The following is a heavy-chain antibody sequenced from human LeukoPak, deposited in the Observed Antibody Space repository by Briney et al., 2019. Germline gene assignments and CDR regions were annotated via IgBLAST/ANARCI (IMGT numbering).Heavy chain of an antibody. D-gene: IGHD3-3*01. V-gene: IGHV3-48*03. CDR1: GFTFRSYE. CDR2: ISTSGSTI. J-gene: IGHJ4*02. CDR3: ARVGAYYTYSFDY. Sequence: GGSLRLSCAASGFTFRSYEMNWVRQAPGKGLEWVSYISTSGSTIYYADSAKGRFTISRDNAQNSLYLQMNSLRAEDTAVYYCARVGAYYTYSFDYWGQGTLVTVSS.